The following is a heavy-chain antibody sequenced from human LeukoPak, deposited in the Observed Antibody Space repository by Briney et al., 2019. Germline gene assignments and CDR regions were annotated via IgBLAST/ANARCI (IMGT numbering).Heavy chain of an antibody. CDR1: GGTFSSYA. V-gene: IGHV1-69*04. CDR2: IIPIFGIA. J-gene: IGHJ4*02. D-gene: IGHD5-18*01. CDR3: ATSVDTAMVDY. Sequence: SVKVSCKASGGTFSSYAISWVRQAPGQGLEWMGRIIPIFGIANYAQKFQGRVTITADKSTSTAYMELSSLRSEDTAVYCCATSVDTAMVDYWGQGTLVTVSS.